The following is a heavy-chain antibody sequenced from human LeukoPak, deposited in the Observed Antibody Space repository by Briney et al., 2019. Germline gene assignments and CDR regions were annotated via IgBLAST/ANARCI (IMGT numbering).Heavy chain of an antibody. J-gene: IGHJ5*02. V-gene: IGHV4-39*01. Sequence: SETLSLTCTVSGGSISSSSYYWGWIRQPPGKGLEWIGSIYYSGSTYYNLSLKSRVTISVDTSKNQFSLKLSSVTAADTAVYYCARAPTTVTTNWFDPWGQGTLVTVSS. D-gene: IGHD4-17*01. CDR1: GGSISSSSYY. CDR2: IYYSGST. CDR3: ARAPTTVTTNWFDP.